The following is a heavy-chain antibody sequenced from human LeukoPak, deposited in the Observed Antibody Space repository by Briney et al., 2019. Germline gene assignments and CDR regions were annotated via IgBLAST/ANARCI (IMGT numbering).Heavy chain of an antibody. D-gene: IGHD3-9*01. V-gene: IGHV1-2*02. CDR3: AREWWGYDVLTGDNWFDP. J-gene: IGHJ5*02. CDR1: GYTFTGHY. CDR2: INTYNGDT. Sequence: ASVKVSCKASGYTFTGHYMHWVRQAPGQGLEWMGWINTYNGDTNYAQKFQGRVTMTTDTSTSTVYIELRSLTSDDTAAYYCAREWWGYDVLTGDNWFDPWGQGTLVTVSS.